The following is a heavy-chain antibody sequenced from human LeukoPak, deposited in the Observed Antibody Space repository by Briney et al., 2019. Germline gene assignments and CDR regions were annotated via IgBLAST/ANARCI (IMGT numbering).Heavy chain of an antibody. V-gene: IGHV4-61*02. D-gene: IGHD6-19*01. CDR1: GDSISSGDYY. J-gene: IGHJ4*02. Sequence: SETLSLTCTVSGDSISSGDYYWSWIRQPAGKGLEWIGRFYTSGSTIYNPSLKSRVTMSVDTSKNQFSLKLNSVTAADTAVYYCARVGGSGWPRGKFDHWGQGTLVTVSS. CDR3: ARVGGSGWPRGKFDH. CDR2: FYTSGST.